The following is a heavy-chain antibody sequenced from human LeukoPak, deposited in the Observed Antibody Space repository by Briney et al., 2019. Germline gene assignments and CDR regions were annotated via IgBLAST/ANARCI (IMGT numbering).Heavy chain of an antibody. CDR1: GFTFSNYA. CDR3: VKWGDYDVLTGYYDPDY. J-gene: IGHJ4*02. Sequence: PGASLRLSCAASGFTFSNYAMSWDRQAPGKGLEWVSAITGSGGGTYYADSVKGRFTISRENSKNTLYLQVNSLRAEDTAVYYCVKWGDYDVLTGYYDPDYWGQGSLVTVSS. CDR2: ITGSGGGT. D-gene: IGHD3-9*01. V-gene: IGHV3-23*01.